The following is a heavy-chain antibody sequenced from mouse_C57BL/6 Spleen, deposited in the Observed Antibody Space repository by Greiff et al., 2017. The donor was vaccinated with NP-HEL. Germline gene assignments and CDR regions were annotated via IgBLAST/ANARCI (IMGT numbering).Heavy chain of an antibody. CDR2: IYPRSGNT. CDR3: AREGEDTYYAMDY. V-gene: IGHV1-81*01. J-gene: IGHJ4*01. D-gene: IGHD5-1-1*01. CDR1: GYTFTSYG. Sequence: VQLQQSGAELARPGASVKLSCKASGYTFTSYGISWVKQRTGQGLEWIGEIYPRSGNTYYNEKFKGKATLTADKSSSTAYMELRILTSEDSAVYFCAREGEDTYYAMDYWGRGTSVTVSS.